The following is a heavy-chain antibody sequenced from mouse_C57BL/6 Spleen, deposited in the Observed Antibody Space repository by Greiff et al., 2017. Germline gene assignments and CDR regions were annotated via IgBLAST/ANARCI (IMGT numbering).Heavy chain of an antibody. CDR1: GYSFTGYY. CDR2: INPSTGGT. D-gene: IGHD2-10*01. CDR3: ARRAYYGNYYAMDY. V-gene: IGHV1-42*01. Sequence: EVQLQQSGPELVKPGASVKISCKASGYSFTGYYMNWVKQSPEKSLEWIGEINPSTGGTTYNQKFKAKATLTVDKSSSTAYMQLKSLTSEDSAVYYCARRAYYGNYYAMDYWGQGTSVTVSS. J-gene: IGHJ4*01.